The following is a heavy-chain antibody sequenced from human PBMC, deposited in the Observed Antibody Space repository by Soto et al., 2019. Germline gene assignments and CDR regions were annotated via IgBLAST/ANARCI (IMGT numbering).Heavy chain of an antibody. Sequence: SETLSLTCTVSGGSVSSGSYYWSCIRQPPGKGLEWIGYIYYSGSTNYNPSLKSRVTISVDTSKNQFSLKLSSVTAADTAVYYCARDQILWFGELSAGMDVWGQGTTVTVSS. CDR1: GGSVSSGSYY. V-gene: IGHV4-61*01. D-gene: IGHD3-10*01. CDR2: IYYSGST. CDR3: ARDQILWFGELSAGMDV. J-gene: IGHJ6*02.